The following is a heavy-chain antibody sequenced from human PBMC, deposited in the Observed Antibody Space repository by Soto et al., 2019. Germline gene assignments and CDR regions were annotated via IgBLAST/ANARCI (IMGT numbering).Heavy chain of an antibody. CDR3: SEGIAARCEVLGY. CDR2: IIPIFGTA. V-gene: IGHV1-69*13. D-gene: IGHD6-6*01. Sequence: SVKVSCKASGGTFSSYAISWVRQAPGQGLEWMGGIIPIFGTANYAQKFQGRVTITADESTSTAYMELSSLRSEDTAVYYCSEGIAARCEVLGYWGQGTLVTVSS. J-gene: IGHJ4*02. CDR1: GGTFSSYA.